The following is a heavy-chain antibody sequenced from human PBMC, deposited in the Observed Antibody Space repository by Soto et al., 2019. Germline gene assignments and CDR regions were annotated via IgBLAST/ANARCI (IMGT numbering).Heavy chain of an antibody. Sequence: SGPTLVKPTQTLTLTCTFSGFSLSTSGMCVSWIRQPPGKALEWLARIDWDDDKYYSTSLKTRLTISKDTSKNQVVLTMTNMDPVDTATYYCARFRDGYNQDAFDIWGQGTMVTVSS. J-gene: IGHJ3*02. CDR2: IDWDDDK. V-gene: IGHV2-70*11. D-gene: IGHD5-12*01. CDR1: GFSLSTSGMC. CDR3: ARFRDGYNQDAFDI.